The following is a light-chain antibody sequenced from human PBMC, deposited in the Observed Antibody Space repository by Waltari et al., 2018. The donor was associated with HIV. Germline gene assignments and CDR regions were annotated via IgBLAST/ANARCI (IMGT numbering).Light chain of an antibody. J-gene: IGKJ2*03. V-gene: IGKV3-20*01. CDR2: DGS. CDR3: QQYGAGYS. Sequence: EVVLTQSPGTLSLSPGEGAALFCRASQKVNNNYLAWYQQRPGQPPRRLIYDGSSRAAGIPVRFIGSGSGTDFTLSISNLEPEDFAIYYCQQYGAGYSFGQGTRLDIK. CDR1: QKVNNNY.